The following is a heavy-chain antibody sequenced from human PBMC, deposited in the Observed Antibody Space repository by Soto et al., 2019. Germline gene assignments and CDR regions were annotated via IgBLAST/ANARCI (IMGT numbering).Heavy chain of an antibody. V-gene: IGHV3-72*01. D-gene: IGHD6-19*01. CDR3: VRDSGRGWPNFDY. J-gene: IGHJ4*02. CDR1: GFSFSDHY. Sequence: EVQLVESGGGLVQPGGSLRLSCAVSGFSFSDHYMDWVRQAPGKGLEWVGRTRDRANSYTTEYAASVKGRFTISRDDSKNSLYLQMNSLKTEDTAVYYCVRDSGRGWPNFDYWGQGSLVTVSS. CDR2: TRDRANSYTT.